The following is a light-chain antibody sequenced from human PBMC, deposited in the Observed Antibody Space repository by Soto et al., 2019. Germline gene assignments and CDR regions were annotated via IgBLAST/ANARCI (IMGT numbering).Light chain of an antibody. CDR3: SSYTSSSTF. Sequence: QSALTQPASVSGSPGQSITISCTGTSSDIGGYNYVSWYQQHPGKAPKLMLYAVSNRPSGVSNRFSGSKSGNTASLTISGLQAEDEADYHCSSYTSSSTFFGTGTKLTVL. CDR1: SSDIGGYNY. CDR2: AVS. J-gene: IGLJ1*01. V-gene: IGLV2-14*01.